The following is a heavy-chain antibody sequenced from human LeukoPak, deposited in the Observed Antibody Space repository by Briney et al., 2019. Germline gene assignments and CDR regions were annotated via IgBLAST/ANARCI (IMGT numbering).Heavy chain of an antibody. V-gene: IGHV4-34*01. J-gene: IGHJ6*03. Sequence: PSETLSLTCAVYGGSFSNHFWSWIRQSPGKGLEWIGEINHSGSTNYNPSLKSRVTISVDTSKNQFSLKLSSVTAADTAVYYCASGYSYGYYYYYMDVWGKGTTVTISS. CDR1: GGSFSNHF. D-gene: IGHD5-18*01. CDR3: ASGYSYGYYYYYMDV. CDR2: INHSGST.